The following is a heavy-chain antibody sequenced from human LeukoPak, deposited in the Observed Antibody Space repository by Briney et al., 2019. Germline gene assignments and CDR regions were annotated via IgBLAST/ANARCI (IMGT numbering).Heavy chain of an antibody. CDR2: ISRYSGNI. V-gene: IGHV3-9*01. CDR1: GFTFDDYA. CDR3: ASGDCGGGGSCYSVHFYYGTDV. J-gene: IGHJ6*02. Sequence: PGGSLRLSCAASGFTFDDYAIHWVRQAPGKGLEWVSGISRYSGNIGYADSVKGRFTISRDNAKNSLFLQMNSLRAEDTAVYYCASGDCGGGGSCYSVHFYYGTDVWGQGTTVTVSS. D-gene: IGHD2-15*01.